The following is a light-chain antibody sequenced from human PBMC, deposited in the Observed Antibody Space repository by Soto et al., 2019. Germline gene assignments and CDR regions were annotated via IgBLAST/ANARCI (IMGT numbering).Light chain of an antibody. V-gene: IGLV2-8*01. Sequence: QPVLTQPPPASGSPGQSVTISCTGTSSDVGGYNYVSWYQQHPGKAPKLMIYEVSKRPSGVPDRFSGSKSGNTASLTVSGLQAEDEADYYCSSYAGSNNYVFGTGTKVTVL. J-gene: IGLJ1*01. CDR3: SSYAGSNNYV. CDR1: SSDVGGYNY. CDR2: EVS.